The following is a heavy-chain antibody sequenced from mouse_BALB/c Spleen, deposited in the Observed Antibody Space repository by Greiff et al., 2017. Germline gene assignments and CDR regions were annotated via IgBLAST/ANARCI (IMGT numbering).Heavy chain of an antibody. V-gene: IGHV3-2*02. CDR1: GYSITSDYA. CDR3: ARSYGYDMYFDV. CDR2: ISYSGST. Sequence: EVQLVESGPGLVKPSQSLSLTCTVTGYSITSDYAWNWIRQFPGNKLEWMGYISYSGSTSYNPSLKSRISITRDTSKNQFFLQLNSVTTEDTATYYCARSYGYDMYFDVWGAGTTVTVSS. D-gene: IGHD2-2*01. J-gene: IGHJ1*01.